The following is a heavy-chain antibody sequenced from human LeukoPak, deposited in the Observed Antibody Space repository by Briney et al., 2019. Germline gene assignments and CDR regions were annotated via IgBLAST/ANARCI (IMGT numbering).Heavy chain of an antibody. V-gene: IGHV4-59*01. D-gene: IGHD1-14*01. CDR1: GDSINNYY. J-gene: IGHJ3*02. CDR2: IYYSGST. CDR3: ARYRNEALFAFDI. Sequence: PSGTLSLTCTVSGDSINNYYWSWIRQPPGKGLEWIGYIYYSGSTSYSPSLKSRVTISVDTSKNQFSLKLNSVTAADTAVYYCARYRNEALFAFDIWGQGTMVTVSS.